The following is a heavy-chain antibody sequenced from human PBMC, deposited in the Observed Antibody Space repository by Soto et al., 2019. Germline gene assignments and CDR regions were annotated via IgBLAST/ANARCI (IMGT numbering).Heavy chain of an antibody. CDR1: GYTFTSYA. CDR3: ARALHRITIFGVVIATIDY. CDR2: INAGNGNT. Sequence: ASVKVSCKASGYTFTSYAMHWVRQAPGQRLEWMGWINAGNGNTKYSQKFQGRVTITRDTSASTAYMELSSLRSEDTAVYYCARALHRITIFGVVIATIDYWGQGTLVTVSS. D-gene: IGHD3-3*01. J-gene: IGHJ4*02. V-gene: IGHV1-3*01.